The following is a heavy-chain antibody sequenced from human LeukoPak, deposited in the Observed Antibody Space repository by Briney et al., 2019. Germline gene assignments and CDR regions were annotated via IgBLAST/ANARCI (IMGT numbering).Heavy chain of an antibody. CDR1: GGSISSYY. V-gene: IGHV4-59*01. CDR2: IYYSGST. D-gene: IGHD4-17*01. CDR3: ARFVTVTSKFDY. J-gene: IGHJ4*02. Sequence: SETLSLTCTVSGGSISSYYWSWIRQPPGKGLEWIGYIYYSGSTNYNPSLKSRVTISVDTSKNQFSLKLSSVTAADTAVYYCARFVTVTSKFDYWGQGTLVTVSS.